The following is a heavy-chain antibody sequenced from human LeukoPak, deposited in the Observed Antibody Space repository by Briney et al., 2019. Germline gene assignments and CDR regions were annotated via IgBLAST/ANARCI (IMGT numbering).Heavy chain of an antibody. V-gene: IGHV1-58*02. CDR1: GFTFTSSA. CDR3: TRDADGDYEVVDY. D-gene: IGHD4-17*01. J-gene: IGHJ4*02. CDR2: IVVGSGNT. Sequence: GASVKVSCKASGFTFTSSAMQWVRQARGQRLECIGWIVVGSGNTNYAQKFQERVTITRDMSTSTAYMELSSLRSEDTAVYYCTRDADGDYEVVDYWGQGTLVIVSS.